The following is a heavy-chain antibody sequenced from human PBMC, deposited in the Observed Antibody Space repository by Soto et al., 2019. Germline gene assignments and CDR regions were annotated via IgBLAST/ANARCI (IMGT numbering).Heavy chain of an antibody. D-gene: IGHD3-10*01. V-gene: IGHV4-59*08. CDR2: IYYSGST. Sequence: SETLSLTCTVSGGSISSYYWSWIRQPPGKGLEWIGYIYYSGSTNYNPSLKSRVTISVDTSKNQFSLKLSSVTAADTAVYYCARHRYGSGNYYYYMDVWGKGTTVTVSS. J-gene: IGHJ6*03. CDR1: GGSISSYY. CDR3: ARHRYGSGNYYYYMDV.